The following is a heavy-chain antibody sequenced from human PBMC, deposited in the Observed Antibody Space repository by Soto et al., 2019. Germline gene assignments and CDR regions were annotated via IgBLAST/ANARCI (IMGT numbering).Heavy chain of an antibody. CDR2: ISGSGGST. Sequence: GGSLRLSCAASGFTFSSYAISWVRQAPGKGLEWVSAISGSGGSTYYADSVKGRFTISRDNAKNSLYLQMNSLRAEDTALYYCAKGYGSGTMAGMDVWGQGTTVTVSS. V-gene: IGHV3-23*01. CDR3: AKGYGSGTMAGMDV. D-gene: IGHD3-10*01. J-gene: IGHJ6*02. CDR1: GFTFSSYA.